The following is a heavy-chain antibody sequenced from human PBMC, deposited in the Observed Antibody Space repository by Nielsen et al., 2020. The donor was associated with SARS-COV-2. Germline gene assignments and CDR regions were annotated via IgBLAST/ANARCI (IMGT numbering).Heavy chain of an antibody. V-gene: IGHV4-30-4*01. CDR1: GVSIGSGDYY. D-gene: IGHD2-8*01. CDR3: VRDGHVNNNGSDAFDV. J-gene: IGHJ3*01. CDR2: IFYTGGT. Sequence: SETLSLTCSVSGVSIGSGDYYWSWIRQSPGKGLEWMGYIFYTGGTYYNPALQSRLTLSVDTSRNQFSLSLRSVTAADTGVYYCVRDGHVNNNGSDAFDVWGQGTMVLVSS.